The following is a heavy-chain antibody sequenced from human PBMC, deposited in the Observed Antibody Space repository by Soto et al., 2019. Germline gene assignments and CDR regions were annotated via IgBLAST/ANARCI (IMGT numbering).Heavy chain of an antibody. Sequence: PGGSLRLSCAASGFDASVNYMTWVRQAPGKGLEWVSAINSGGTTFYADSVKGRFTISRDNSKNTVYLQMNSLRVDDTAIYYCARLVPIQYWGQGTLVNVSS. V-gene: IGHV3-53*01. J-gene: IGHJ4*02. CDR2: INSGGTT. CDR1: GFDASVNY. CDR3: ARLVPIQY.